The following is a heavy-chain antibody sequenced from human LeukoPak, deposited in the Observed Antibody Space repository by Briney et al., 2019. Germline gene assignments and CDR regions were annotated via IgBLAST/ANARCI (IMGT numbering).Heavy chain of an antibody. V-gene: IGHV3-21*01. CDR1: GYTFSSYS. CDR2: ISVRSNYI. Sequence: GGSLRLPCLASGYTFSSYSINWVRQAPGKGLEWVSSISVRSNYIYYADSVRGRFRISRDDARDSLYLQMNSLRAEDTAVYYCVRLRRNSDTSGFYYYYDFWGQGTLVTVSS. J-gene: IGHJ4*02. CDR3: VRLRRNSDTSGFYYYYDF. D-gene: IGHD3-22*01.